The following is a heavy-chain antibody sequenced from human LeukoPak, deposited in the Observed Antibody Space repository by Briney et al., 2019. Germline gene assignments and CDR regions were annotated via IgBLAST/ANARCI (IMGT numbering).Heavy chain of an antibody. Sequence: GSLRLSCAASGFTFSSYGMHWVRQAPGKGLEWVAVISYDGSNKYYADSVKGRFTISRDNSKNTLYLQMNSLRAEDTAVYYCARDGETYRQLYYFDYWGQGTLVTVSS. V-gene: IGHV3-30*03. CDR1: GFTFSSYG. D-gene: IGHD3-3*01. CDR2: ISYDGSNK. J-gene: IGHJ4*02. CDR3: ARDGETYRQLYYFDY.